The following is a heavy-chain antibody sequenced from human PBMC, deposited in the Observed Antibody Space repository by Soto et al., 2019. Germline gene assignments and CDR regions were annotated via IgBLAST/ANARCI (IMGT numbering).Heavy chain of an antibody. J-gene: IGHJ5*02. V-gene: IGHV1-2*04. CDR1: GYSFIDYY. D-gene: IGHD2-21*02. CDR3: AMGRKVVATPARDDWLAP. CDR2: INPKDGAT. Sequence: QVQLVQSGAEVRRPGASVRVSCKASGYSFIDYYINWVRQAPGQVLEWMGWINPKDGATKSAQKFQEWVTMTSYTAHTTAYLDLRSDDTAVYYCAMGRKVVATPARDDWLAPWGQGTLVTVSS.